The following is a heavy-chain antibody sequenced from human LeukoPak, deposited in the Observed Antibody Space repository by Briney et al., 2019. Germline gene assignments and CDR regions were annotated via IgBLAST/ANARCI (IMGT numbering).Heavy chain of an antibody. V-gene: IGHV3-7*01. CDR1: GFTFSSYW. CDR3: AREGEGYDFGIMAV. J-gene: IGHJ6*02. D-gene: IGHD3-3*01. Sequence: GGSLRLSCAASGFTFSSYWMSWVRQAPGKGLEWVANIKQDGSEKYYVDSVKGRFTISRDNAKNSLYLQMNSLRAEDTAVYYCAREGEGYDFGIMAVWGQGTTVTVSS. CDR2: IKQDGSEK.